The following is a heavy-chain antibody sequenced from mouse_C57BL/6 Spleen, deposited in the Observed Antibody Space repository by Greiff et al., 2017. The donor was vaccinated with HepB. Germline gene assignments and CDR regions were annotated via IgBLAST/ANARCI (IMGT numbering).Heavy chain of an antibody. Sequence: EVQLQQSGPELVKPGASVKISCKASGYTFTDYYMNWVKQSHGKSLEWIGDINPNNGGTSYNQKFKGKATLTVDKSSSTAYMELRSLTSEDSAVYYCARSRGYVAFYFDYWGQGTTLTVSS. J-gene: IGHJ2*01. CDR2: INPNNGGT. CDR1: GYTFTDYY. CDR3: ARSRGYVAFYFDY. D-gene: IGHD2-2*01. V-gene: IGHV1-26*01.